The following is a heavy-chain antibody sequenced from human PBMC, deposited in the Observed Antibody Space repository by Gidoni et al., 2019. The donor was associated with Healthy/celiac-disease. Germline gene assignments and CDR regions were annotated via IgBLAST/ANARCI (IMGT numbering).Heavy chain of an antibody. J-gene: IGHJ4*02. CDR1: GFTFSNAW. CDR3: TTVGYSSSWLPFDY. CDR2: IKSKTDGGTT. D-gene: IGHD6-13*01. V-gene: IGHV3-15*01. Sequence: EVQLVESGGGLVKPGGSLRLSYAASGFTFSNAWMSWVRQAPGKGLEWVGRIKSKTDGGTTDYAAPVKGRFTISRDDSKNTLYLQMNSLKTEDTAVYYCTTVGYSSSWLPFDYWGQGTLVTVSS.